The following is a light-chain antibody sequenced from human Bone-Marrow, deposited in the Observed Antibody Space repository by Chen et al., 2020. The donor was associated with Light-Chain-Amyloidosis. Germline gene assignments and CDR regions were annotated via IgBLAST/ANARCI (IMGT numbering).Light chain of an antibody. CDR2: DDS. Sequence: SYVLTQPSSVSVAPGQTATIACGGNNIGSTSVHWYQQTPGQAPLLVVYDDSDRPPGIPERLSGSNSGNTATLTISGVEAVDGADYYCQVWDRGSDRPVFGGGTKLTVL. CDR3: QVWDRGSDRPV. CDR1: NIGSTS. J-gene: IGLJ3*02. V-gene: IGLV3-21*02.